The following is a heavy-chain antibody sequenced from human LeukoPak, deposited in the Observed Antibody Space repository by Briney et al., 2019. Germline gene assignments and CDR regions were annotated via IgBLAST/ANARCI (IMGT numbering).Heavy chain of an antibody. CDR1: GGSFSGYY. Sequence: PSETLSLTCAVYGGSFSGYYWSWIRQPPGKGLEWIGEINHSGSTNYNPSLKSRVTISVDTSKNQFSLKLSSVTAADTAVYYCARDGDFYDFWSGPSIPFDYWGQGTLVTVSS. CDR2: INHSGST. CDR3: ARDGDFYDFWSGPSIPFDY. V-gene: IGHV4-34*01. J-gene: IGHJ4*02. D-gene: IGHD3-3*01.